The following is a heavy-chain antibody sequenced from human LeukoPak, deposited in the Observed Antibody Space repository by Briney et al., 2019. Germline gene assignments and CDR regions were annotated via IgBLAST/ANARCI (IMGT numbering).Heavy chain of an antibody. Sequence: SQTLSLTCTVSGGSISSGGYYWSWIRQHPGKGLEWIGYIYYSGSTYYNPSLKSRVTISVDTSKNQFSLKLSSVTAADTAVYYCARSYTAMVHISFDYWGQGTLVTVSS. CDR2: IYYSGST. J-gene: IGHJ4*02. CDR3: ARSYTAMVHISFDY. D-gene: IGHD5-18*01. CDR1: GGSISSGGYY. V-gene: IGHV4-31*03.